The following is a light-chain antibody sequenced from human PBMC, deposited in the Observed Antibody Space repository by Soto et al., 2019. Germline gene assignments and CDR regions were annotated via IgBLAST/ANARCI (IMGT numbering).Light chain of an antibody. J-gene: IGKJ5*01. V-gene: IGKV1-39*01. CDR2: DAS. CDR1: QSITKS. CDR3: QQTSTPPIT. Sequence: IQLTQSPSSLSASVGDRVAISCRASQSITKSLSWYHQKPGKAPKLLIYDASTLHSGAPSRFSGSGSGTDFTLIISSLQPDDFGTYYCQQTSTPPITFGQGARLEIK.